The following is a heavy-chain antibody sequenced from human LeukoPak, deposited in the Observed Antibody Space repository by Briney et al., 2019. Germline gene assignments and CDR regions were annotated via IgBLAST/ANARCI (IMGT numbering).Heavy chain of an antibody. Sequence: PGGSLKLSCAASGLIVSSNYMSWVRQSPGKGLEWVSVIYTGGTTNYADSVKGRFTISRDNSKNTLYLQMNSLRAEDTAVYYCASRVTTGYWGQGTLVTVSS. CDR1: GLIVSSNY. V-gene: IGHV3-66*01. CDR2: IYTGGTT. CDR3: ASRVTTGY. J-gene: IGHJ4*02. D-gene: IGHD1-14*01.